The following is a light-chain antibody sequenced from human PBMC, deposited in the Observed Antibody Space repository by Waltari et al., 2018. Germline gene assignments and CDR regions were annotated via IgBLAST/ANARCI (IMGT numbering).Light chain of an antibody. V-gene: IGLV2-23*01. J-gene: IGLJ3*02. Sequence: QSALTQPASVSASPGQSITISCTGTSSDLGRFDLVSWFQQHPGEAPRLIIYEASKRPSRVSNRFSGSKSGTTASLTISGLQAEDEADYYCCSYAGSSSWVFGGGTKLTVL. CDR3: CSYAGSSSWV. CDR1: SSDLGRFDL. CDR2: EAS.